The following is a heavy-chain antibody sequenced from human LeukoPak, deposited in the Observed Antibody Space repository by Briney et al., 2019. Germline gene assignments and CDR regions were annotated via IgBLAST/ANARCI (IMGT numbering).Heavy chain of an antibody. Sequence: GGSLRLSCVASGYPFSSYSMNWIRQAPGKGLEWVSYISVSGGVRSYADSVKGRFTISRDDARNSLYLQMNSLKDEDTAVYYCARDRGYFYDQLDYWGQGTQVTVSS. J-gene: IGHJ4*02. CDR3: ARDRGYFYDQLDY. CDR1: GYPFSSYS. CDR2: ISVSGGVR. V-gene: IGHV3-48*02. D-gene: IGHD2/OR15-2a*01.